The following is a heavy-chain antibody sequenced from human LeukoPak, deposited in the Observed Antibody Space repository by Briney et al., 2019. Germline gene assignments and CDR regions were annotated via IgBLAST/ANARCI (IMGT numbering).Heavy chain of an antibody. Sequence: PGESLRLSCAASGFTFSSYEMNWVRQASGKGLEWVSYISSSGSTIYYADSVEGRFTISRDNAKNTVFLQINSLRTDDSAVYWCVKVYPTVTTSSVLGSWGQGTLVTVSS. CDR1: GFTFSSYE. D-gene: IGHD4-17*01. V-gene: IGHV3-48*03. CDR3: VKVYPTVTTSSVLGS. CDR2: ISSSGSTI. J-gene: IGHJ4*02.